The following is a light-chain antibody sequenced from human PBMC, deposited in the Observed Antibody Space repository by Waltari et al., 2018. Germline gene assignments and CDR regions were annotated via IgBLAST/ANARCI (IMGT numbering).Light chain of an antibody. CDR3: SSQSSNDVVL. CDR2: DVS. V-gene: IGLV2-14*01. Sequence: QSALTQPASVSGSPGQSVTIFCAGTSNDVGGYNSVSWYQEHPGQAPRDIIYDVSDRPSGGSDRFSCYKSGNTASLTISGLQAEDEADYYCSSQSSNDVVLFGGGTKLTVL. CDR1: SNDVGGYNS. J-gene: IGLJ2*01.